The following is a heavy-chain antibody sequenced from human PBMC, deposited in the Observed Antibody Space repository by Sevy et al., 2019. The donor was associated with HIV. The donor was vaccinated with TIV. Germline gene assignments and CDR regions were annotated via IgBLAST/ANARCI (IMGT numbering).Heavy chain of an antibody. CDR3: ARDPALTIRPYQTFPYCSGGSCYYDY. CDR1: GFTFSSYS. D-gene: IGHD2-15*01. Sequence: GGSLRLSCAASGFTFSSYSMNWVRQAPGKGLEWVSSISSSSSYIYYADSVKGRFTISRDNAKNSLYLQMNSLRAEDTAVYYCARDPALTIRPYQTFPYCSGGSCYYDYWGQGTLVTVSS. CDR2: ISSSSSYI. J-gene: IGHJ4*02. V-gene: IGHV3-21*01.